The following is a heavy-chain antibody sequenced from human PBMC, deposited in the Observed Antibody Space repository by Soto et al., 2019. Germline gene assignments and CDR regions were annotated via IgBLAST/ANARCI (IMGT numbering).Heavy chain of an antibody. J-gene: IGHJ6*02. CDR3: VKDRVPGAYGHYYGMDV. Sequence: QVQLVESGGGVVPPGRSLRLSCGASGFTFNNSGMHWVRQVPGKGLEWVAVLSFDGSEKYYADSVKGRFTISRDNSKNTLYLQMNSLRIEDAAVYHCVKDRVPGAYGHYYGMDVWGQGTTVTVSS. CDR1: GFTFNNSG. V-gene: IGHV3-30*18. CDR2: LSFDGSEK. D-gene: IGHD4-17*01.